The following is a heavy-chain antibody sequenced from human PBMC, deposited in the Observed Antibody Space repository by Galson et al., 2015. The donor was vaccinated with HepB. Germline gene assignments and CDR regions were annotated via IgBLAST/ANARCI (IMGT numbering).Heavy chain of an antibody. CDR2: ISFDGSNK. V-gene: IGHV3-30*18. Sequence: SLRLSCAASGFTFSSYGMHWVRQAPGKGLEWVAVISFDGSNKYYADSVKGRFTISRDNSKNTLYLQMNSLRPEDTAVYYCAKDDFTSYYDLWSGYYYPDYWGQGTLVTVSS. D-gene: IGHD3-3*01. J-gene: IGHJ4*02. CDR3: AKDDFTSYYDLWSGYYYPDY. CDR1: GFTFSSYG.